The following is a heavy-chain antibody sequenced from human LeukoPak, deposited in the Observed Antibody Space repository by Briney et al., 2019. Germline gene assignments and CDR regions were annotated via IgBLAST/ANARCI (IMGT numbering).Heavy chain of an antibody. CDR1: GGSITNYF. D-gene: IGHD3-10*01. Sequence: SETLSLTCTVSGGSITNYFWSWIRQPPGKGLEWIGYMYYGGSTNYNPSLKSRVTMSVDTSKNQFSLTLSSVTAADTAVYYCARGGSNWFDPWGQGTLVTVSS. CDR2: MYYGGST. V-gene: IGHV4-59*12. CDR3: ARGGSNWFDP. J-gene: IGHJ5*02.